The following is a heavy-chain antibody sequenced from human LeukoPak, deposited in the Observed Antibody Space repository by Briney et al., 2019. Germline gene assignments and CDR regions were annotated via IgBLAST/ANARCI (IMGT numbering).Heavy chain of an antibody. CDR2: ISSSSSYI. CDR3: ARGYSGSLTHFDY. V-gene: IGHV3-21*01. J-gene: IGHJ4*02. D-gene: IGHD1-26*01. CDR1: GFTFSSYS. Sequence: PAGSLTLSCAASGFTFSSYSMNWVRQAPGKGLEWVSSISSSSSYIYYADSVKGRFTISRDNAKNSLYLQMNSLRAEDTAVYYCARGYSGSLTHFDYWGQGTLVTVSS.